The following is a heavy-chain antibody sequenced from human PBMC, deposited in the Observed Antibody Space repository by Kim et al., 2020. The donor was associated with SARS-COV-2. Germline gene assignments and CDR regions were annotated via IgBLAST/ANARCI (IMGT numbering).Heavy chain of an antibody. V-gene: IGHV1-18*04. CDR3: ARDTGDRRYYYYGMDV. Sequence: ASVKVSCKASGYTFTSYGISWVRQAPGQGLEWMGWISAYNGNTNYAQKLQGRVTMTTDTSTSTAYMELRSLRSDDTAVYYCARDTGDRRYYYYGMDVWGQGTTVTVSS. CDR2: ISAYNGNT. CDR1: GYTFTSYG. J-gene: IGHJ6*02. D-gene: IGHD7-27*01.